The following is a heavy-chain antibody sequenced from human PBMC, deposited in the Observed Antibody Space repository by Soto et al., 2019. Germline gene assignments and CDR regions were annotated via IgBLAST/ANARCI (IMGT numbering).Heavy chain of an antibody. CDR1: GGSISSYY. D-gene: IGHD5-12*01. Sequence: SETLSLTCTVSGGSISSYYWSWIRQPPGKGLEWIGYIYYSGSTNYNPSLKSRVTISVDTSKNQFSLKLSSVTAADTAVYVCALRKCLRNWFDLWGKGTLVTVSS. V-gene: IGHV4-59*08. J-gene: IGHJ5*02. CDR2: IYYSGST. CDR3: ALRKCLRNWFDL.